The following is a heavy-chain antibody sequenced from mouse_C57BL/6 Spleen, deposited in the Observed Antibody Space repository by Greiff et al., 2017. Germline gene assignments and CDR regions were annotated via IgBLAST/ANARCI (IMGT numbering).Heavy chain of an antibody. CDR1: GYTFTSYW. V-gene: IGHV1-72*01. CDR2: IDPNSGGT. Sequence: QVQLKQPGAELVKPGASVKLSCKASGYTFTSYWMHWVKQRPGRGLEWIGRIDPNSGGTKYNEKFKSKATLTVDKPSSTAYMQLSSLTSEDSAVYYCARKGIYYDYDMGYAMDYWGQGTSVTVSS. J-gene: IGHJ4*01. CDR3: ARKGIYYDYDMGYAMDY. D-gene: IGHD2-4*01.